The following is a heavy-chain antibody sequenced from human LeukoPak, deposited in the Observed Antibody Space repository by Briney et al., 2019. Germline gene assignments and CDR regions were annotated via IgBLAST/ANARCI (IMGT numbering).Heavy chain of an antibody. J-gene: IGHJ4*02. CDR2: IKQDGSEK. CDR1: EFSVGSNY. CDR3: ARVRSSSWYTEYFDY. D-gene: IGHD6-13*01. V-gene: IGHV3-7*01. Sequence: GGSLRLSCAASEFSVGSNYMTWVRQAPGKGLEWVANIKQDGSEKYYVDSVKGRFTISRDNAKNSLYLQMNSLRAEDTAVYYCARVRSSSWYTEYFDYWGQGTLVTVSS.